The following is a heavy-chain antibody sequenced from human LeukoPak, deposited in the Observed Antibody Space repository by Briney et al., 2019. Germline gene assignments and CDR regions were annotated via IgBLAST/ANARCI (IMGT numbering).Heavy chain of an antibody. D-gene: IGHD6-19*01. Sequence: GGSLRLSCAASGFTFSSYAMSWVRQAPGKGLGWVSGISGSGGSTYYADSVKGRFTISRDNAKNTLDLQMNSLRAEDTAVYYCAKKGGSGWGFEDYWGQGTLVTVSS. CDR1: GFTFSSYA. J-gene: IGHJ4*02. V-gene: IGHV3-23*01. CDR3: AKKGGSGWGFEDY. CDR2: ISGSGGST.